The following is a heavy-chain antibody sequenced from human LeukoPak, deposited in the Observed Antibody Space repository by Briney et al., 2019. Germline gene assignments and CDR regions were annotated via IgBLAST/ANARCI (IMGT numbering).Heavy chain of an antibody. CDR1: GFTFSSYG. Sequence: QTGGSLRLSCAASGFTFSSYGMHWVRQAPGKGLEWVAVIWYDGSNKYYADSVKGRFTISRDNSKNTLYLQMNSLRAEDTAVYYCARDKYAWSTAAEAFDIWGQGTMVTVSS. CDR2: IWYDGSNK. CDR3: ARDKYAWSTAAEAFDI. D-gene: IGHD2-8*01. V-gene: IGHV3-33*01. J-gene: IGHJ3*02.